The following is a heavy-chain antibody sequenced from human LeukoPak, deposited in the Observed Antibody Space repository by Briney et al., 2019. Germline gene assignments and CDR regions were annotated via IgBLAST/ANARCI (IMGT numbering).Heavy chain of an antibody. Sequence: SGGSLRLSCAASGFTFSSYEMNWVRQAPGKGLEWVSYISSSSSDISYGDSVKGRFTISRDNAKNSMYLQMNSLRAEDTAIYYCARGVARGVIGSLDVWGKGTTVTVSS. D-gene: IGHD3-10*01. V-gene: IGHV3-48*03. J-gene: IGHJ6*04. CDR2: ISSSSSDI. CDR1: GFTFSSYE. CDR3: ARGVARGVIGSLDV.